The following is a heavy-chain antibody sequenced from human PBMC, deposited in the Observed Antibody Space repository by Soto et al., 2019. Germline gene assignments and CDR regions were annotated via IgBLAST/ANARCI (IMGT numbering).Heavy chain of an antibody. Sequence: PSETLSLTCAVSGGSISSGDYSWSWIRQPPGKGLEWIGYIYHSGSTYYNPSLKSRVTISVDRSKNQFSLKLSSVTAADTAVYYCARGYSSSWPNAFDIWGQGTMVTVSS. J-gene: IGHJ3*02. D-gene: IGHD6-13*01. CDR1: GGSISSGDYS. CDR3: ARGYSSSWPNAFDI. V-gene: IGHV4-30-2*01. CDR2: IYHSGST.